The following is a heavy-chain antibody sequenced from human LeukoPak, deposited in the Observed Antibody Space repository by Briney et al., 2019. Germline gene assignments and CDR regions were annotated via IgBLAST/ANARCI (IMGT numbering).Heavy chain of an antibody. CDR1: GGSISSYY. CDR2: IYTSGST. J-gene: IGHJ4*02. D-gene: IGHD5-12*01. Sequence: SETLSLTCTVSGGSISSYYWSWIRQPAGKGLEWTGRIYTSGSTNYNPSLKSRVTMSVDTSKNQFSLKLSSVTAADTAVYYCASQRGYSGYGDFDYWGQGTLVTVSS. V-gene: IGHV4-4*07. CDR3: ASQRGYSGYGDFDY.